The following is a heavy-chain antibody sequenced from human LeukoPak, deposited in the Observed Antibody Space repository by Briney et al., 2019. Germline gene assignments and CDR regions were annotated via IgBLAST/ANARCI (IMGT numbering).Heavy chain of an antibody. CDR1: GFTFSSYA. J-gene: IGHJ6*02. CDR2: ISYDGNNK. CDR3: ARDWAPV. D-gene: IGHD3-16*01. V-gene: IGHV3-30-3*01. Sequence: PGGSLRLSCTASGFTFSSYAMHWVRQAPGKGLEWVAVISYDGNNKYYADSVKGRFTISRDNSKNTLLLQMNSLRADDTAVYYCARDWAPVWGQGTTVTVSS.